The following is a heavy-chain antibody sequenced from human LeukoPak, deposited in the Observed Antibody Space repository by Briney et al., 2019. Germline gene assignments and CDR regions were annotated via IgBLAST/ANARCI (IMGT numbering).Heavy chain of an antibody. CDR2: ISSSGSTI. V-gene: IGHV3-48*03. D-gene: IGHD3-10*02. Sequence: GSLRLSCAASGYTFSSYEMNWVRQAPGKGLEWVSYISSSGSTIYYADSVKGRFTISRDNAKNSLYLQMNSLRAEDTAVYYCAELGITMIGGVWGKGTTVTISS. CDR3: AELGITMIGGV. J-gene: IGHJ6*04. CDR1: GYTFSSYE.